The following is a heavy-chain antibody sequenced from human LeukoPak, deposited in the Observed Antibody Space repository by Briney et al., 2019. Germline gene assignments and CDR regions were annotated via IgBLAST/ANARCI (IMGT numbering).Heavy chain of an antibody. J-gene: IGHJ4*02. V-gene: IGHV3-11*01. CDR2: TSSSGSTI. Sequence: GGSLRLSCAASGFTFSDYYMSRIRQAPGKGLEWASYTSSSGSTIYYADSVKGRFTISRDNAKNSLYLQMNSLRAEDTAVYYCARESGLYCSGGSCYFDYWGQGTLVTVSS. CDR1: GFTFSDYY. D-gene: IGHD2-15*01. CDR3: ARESGLYCSGGSCYFDY.